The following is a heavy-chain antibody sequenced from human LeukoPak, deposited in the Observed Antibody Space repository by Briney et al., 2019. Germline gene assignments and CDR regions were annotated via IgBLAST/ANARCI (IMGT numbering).Heavy chain of an antibody. D-gene: IGHD2-2*01. CDR1: GYTFTSYY. J-gene: IGHJ4*02. V-gene: IGHV1-46*01. CDR2: INPSGGST. Sequence: ASVKVSCKASGYTFTSYYMHWVRQAPGQGLEWMGIINPSGGSTSYAQKFQGRVTMTRDTSTGTVYMELSSLRSEDTAVYYCARGRTQRGIVVVPAAIRFVGDYWGQGTLVTVSS. CDR3: ARGRTQRGIVVVPAAIRFVGDY.